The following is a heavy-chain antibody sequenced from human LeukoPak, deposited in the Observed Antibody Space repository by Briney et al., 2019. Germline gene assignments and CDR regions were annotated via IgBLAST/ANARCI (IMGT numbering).Heavy chain of an antibody. V-gene: IGHV3-30-3*01. J-gene: IGHJ4*02. CDR2: ISYDGSNK. CDR3: ARVPARYYDSSGLDY. D-gene: IGHD3-22*01. Sequence: PGGSLRLSCAASGFTFSSYAMHWVRQAPGKGLEWVAVISYDGSNKYYADSVKGRFTISRDNSKNTLYLQMNSLRAEDTAVYYCARVPARYYDSSGLDYWGQGTLVTVSS. CDR1: GFTFSSYA.